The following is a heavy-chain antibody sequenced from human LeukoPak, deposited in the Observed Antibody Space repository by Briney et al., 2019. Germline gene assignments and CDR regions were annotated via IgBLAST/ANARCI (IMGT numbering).Heavy chain of an antibody. V-gene: IGHV3-23*01. Sequence: PGGSLRLSCAASGFTFSSYAMSWVRQAPGKGLEWVSAISAGGDTTYTADSVRVRFTLSRDNSRNTLYLQLHTPTAEDTALHYCAGISYSGTWPVGYWGQGTLVTVTA. CDR2: ISAGGDTT. CDR1: GFTFSSYA. J-gene: IGHJ4*02. D-gene: IGHD6-25*01. CDR3: AGISYSGTWPVGY.